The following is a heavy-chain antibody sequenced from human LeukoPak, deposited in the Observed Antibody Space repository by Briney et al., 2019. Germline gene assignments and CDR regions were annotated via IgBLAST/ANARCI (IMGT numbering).Heavy chain of an antibody. D-gene: IGHD2-15*01. CDR3: ARGGGYYYYYMDV. CDR1: GFTLSSYA. V-gene: IGHV3-30*01. J-gene: IGHJ6*03. Sequence: GGSLRLSCAASGFTLSSYAMHWVRQAPGKGLEWVAVISYDGSNKYYADSVKGRFTISRDNSKNTLYLQMNSLRAEDTAVYYCARGGGYYYYYMDVWGKGTTVTVSS. CDR2: ISYDGSNK.